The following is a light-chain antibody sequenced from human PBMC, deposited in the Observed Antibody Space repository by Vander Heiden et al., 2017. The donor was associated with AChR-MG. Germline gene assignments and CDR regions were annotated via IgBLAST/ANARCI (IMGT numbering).Light chain of an antibody. J-gene: IGKJ1*01. CDR1: QNINTW. V-gene: IGKV1-5*01. CDR2: AAS. Sequence: DIQLTQSPSTLSASVGDRVTITCRASQNINTWLAWYQQKPGKAPKLLIYAASSLDSGVPSRFSGSGSGTEFTLTISSLQPDDFATYYCQQYNSYSGTFGQGTKVEVK. CDR3: QQYNSYSGT.